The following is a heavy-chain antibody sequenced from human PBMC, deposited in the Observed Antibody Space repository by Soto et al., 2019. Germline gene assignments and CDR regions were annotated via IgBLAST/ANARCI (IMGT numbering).Heavy chain of an antibody. CDR1: GYTFTSYG. V-gene: IGHV1-18*01. J-gene: IGHJ3*02. D-gene: IGHD4-17*01. CDR2: ISAYNGNT. CDR3: ASYGDYVIGDAFDI. Sequence: VASVKVSCKASGYTFTSYGIRWVRQAPGQGLEWMGWISAYNGNTNYAQGLQGRVTMTTDTSTSTAYMELRSLRSDDTAVYYCASYGDYVIGDAFDIWGQGTMVTVSS.